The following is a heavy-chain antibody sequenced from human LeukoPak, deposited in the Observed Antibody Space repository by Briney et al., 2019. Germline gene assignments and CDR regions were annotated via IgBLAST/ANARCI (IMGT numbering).Heavy chain of an antibody. CDR3: ARDYSSGHRGVDY. Sequence: SVKVSCKASGGTFSSYAISWVRQAPGQGLEWMGRIIPIFGRANYAQKFQGRVTITTDESTSTAYMELSSLRSEDTAVYYCARDYSSGHRGVDYWGQGTLVTVSS. V-gene: IGHV1-69*05. D-gene: IGHD6-19*01. CDR1: GGTFSSYA. CDR2: IIPIFGRA. J-gene: IGHJ4*02.